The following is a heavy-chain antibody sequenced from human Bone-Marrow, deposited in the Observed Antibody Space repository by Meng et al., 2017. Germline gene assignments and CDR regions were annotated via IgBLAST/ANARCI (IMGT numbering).Heavy chain of an antibody. CDR2: ISSSSSTT. CDR3: AKDHIVDYGDLWIDY. CDR1: GFTFSSYE. V-gene: IGHV3-48*03. D-gene: IGHD4-17*01. Sequence: GESLKISCAASGFTFSSYEMNWVRQAPGKGLEWVSYISSSSSTTYYADSVKGRFTISRDNAKNSLYLQMNSLRAEDTAVYYCAKDHIVDYGDLWIDYWGQGTLVTVSS. J-gene: IGHJ4*02.